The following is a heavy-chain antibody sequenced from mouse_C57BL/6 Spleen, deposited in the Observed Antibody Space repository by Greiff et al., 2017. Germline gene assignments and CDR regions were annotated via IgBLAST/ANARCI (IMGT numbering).Heavy chain of an antibody. J-gene: IGHJ1*03. D-gene: IGHD1-1*01. Sequence: QVQLKQPGAELVKPGASVKLSCKASGYTFTSYWMHWVKQRPGQGLELIGVIHPHSGSTTYNEKFKSKATLTVDKSSSTAYMLLSSRTAEDSAVYYCARGVVATYWYFDVWGTGTTVTVSS. CDR2: IHPHSGST. CDR1: GYTFTSYW. CDR3: ARGVVATYWYFDV. V-gene: IGHV1-64*01.